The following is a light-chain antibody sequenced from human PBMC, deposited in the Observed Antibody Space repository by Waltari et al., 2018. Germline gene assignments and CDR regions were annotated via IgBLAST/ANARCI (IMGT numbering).Light chain of an antibody. J-gene: IGLJ1*01. CDR1: SLRTYY. CDR2: GRH. V-gene: IGLV3-19*01. CDR3: NSRDYSANYV. Sequence: SSELTQDPAVSVALGQTVRITCQGDSLRTYYVSWSQQKPGQAPVLVIYGRHKRPSGIPDRFSGSSSGDTASLTITGAQAEDEADYYCNSRDYSANYVFGTGTKVTVL.